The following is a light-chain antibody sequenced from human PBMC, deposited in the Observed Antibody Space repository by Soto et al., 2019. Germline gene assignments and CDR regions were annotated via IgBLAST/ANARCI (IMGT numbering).Light chain of an antibody. Sequence: DIQMTQSPSTLSASVGDRVTITCRASQSISNWLAWYRQKPGKAPKVLIYDASSLESGVPSRFSGSGSGTEFTLTISSLQPDDFATYYCQQYNSYPWTFGQGTKVDIK. CDR1: QSISNW. V-gene: IGKV1-5*01. CDR2: DAS. CDR3: QQYNSYPWT. J-gene: IGKJ1*01.